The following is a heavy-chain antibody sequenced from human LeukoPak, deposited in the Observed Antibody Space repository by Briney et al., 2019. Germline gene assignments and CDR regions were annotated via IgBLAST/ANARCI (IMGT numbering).Heavy chain of an antibody. D-gene: IGHD1-26*01. J-gene: IGHJ4*02. CDR2: MNIDGSEK. Sequence: GGSLRLSCAASGFTFSSYWMGWVRQAPGKRLEWVANMNIDGSEKYYADSAKGRFTISRDNARNSVYLQMNSLRAEDTAVYYCARDPVEWELLLDYWGQGTPVTVSS. CDR3: ARDPVEWELLLDY. CDR1: GFTFSSYW. V-gene: IGHV3-7*01.